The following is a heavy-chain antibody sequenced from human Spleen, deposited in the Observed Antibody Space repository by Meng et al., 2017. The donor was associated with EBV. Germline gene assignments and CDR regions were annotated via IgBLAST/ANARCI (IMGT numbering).Heavy chain of an antibody. CDR2: VHYSGRT. Sequence: LQLQGSGPGQVKPSETLSLTCTVSGDSISTFYYWAWLRQPPGRGLEWIGSVHYSGRTYYSPSLKSRITVSVDTSKNHFSLRLTSVTAADTARYYCARPFPSIVSPRLDPFGEWGQGTLVTVSS. D-gene: IGHD5/OR15-5a*01. CDR3: ARPFPSIVSPRLDPFGE. J-gene: IGHJ4*02. V-gene: IGHV4-39*01. CDR1: GDSISTFYY.